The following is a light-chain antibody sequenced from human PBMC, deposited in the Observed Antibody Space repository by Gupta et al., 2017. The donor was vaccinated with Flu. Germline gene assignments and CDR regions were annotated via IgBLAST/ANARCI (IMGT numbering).Light chain of an antibody. CDR2: AAS. CDR3: QQCDSTPFT. Sequence: PSSLSASVGDTVTITCRASQSISSDLDWYQQKTGKAPNLLIFAASDLQSGVPSRFSGSGSGTDFKLTISRLQTEDFATYYCQQCDSTPFTFGHGTKVEI. CDR1: QSISSD. V-gene: IGKV1-39*01. J-gene: IGKJ3*01.